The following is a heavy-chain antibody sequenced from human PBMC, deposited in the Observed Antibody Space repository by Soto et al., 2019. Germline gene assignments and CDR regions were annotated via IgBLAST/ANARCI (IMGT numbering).Heavy chain of an antibody. D-gene: IGHD5-12*01. CDR2: ISSSSSYI. J-gene: IGHJ4*02. CDR1: GFTFSSYS. CDR3: ARAGGYELFDY. V-gene: IGHV3-21*01. Sequence: PGGSLRLSCAASGFTFSSYSMNCVRQAPGKWLGGVSSISSSSSYIYYADSVKGRFTISRDNAKTSLYLQMNSLRAEDTAVYYCARAGGYELFDYWGQGPLVNVSS.